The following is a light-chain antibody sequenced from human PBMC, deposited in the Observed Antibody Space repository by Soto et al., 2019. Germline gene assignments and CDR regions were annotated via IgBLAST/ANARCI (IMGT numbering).Light chain of an antibody. CDR3: CSYAGTYTHYV. CDR2: DVN. J-gene: IGLJ1*01. CDR1: SSDVGAYNY. V-gene: IGLV2-11*01. Sequence: QSALTQPRSVSGSPGQSVTISCTGTSSDVGAYNYVSWYQHHPGKAPKLMIYDVNKRPSGVPDRFSGSKSGNTASMTISGHQPEDEADYHCCSYAGTYTHYVFGTGTKLTVL.